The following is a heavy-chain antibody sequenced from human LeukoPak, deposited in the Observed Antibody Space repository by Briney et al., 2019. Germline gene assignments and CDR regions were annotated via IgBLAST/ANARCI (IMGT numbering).Heavy chain of an antibody. V-gene: IGHV4-39*07. CDR2: IYYSGST. D-gene: IGHD6-13*01. J-gene: IGHJ5*02. Sequence: PSETLSLTCTVSGGSISSSSYYWGWIRQPPGKGLEWIGSIYYSGSTYYNPSLKSRVTISVDTSKNQFSLKLSSVTAADTAVYYCTRDNSISRFYSWGRGTLVTVSS. CDR1: GGSISSSSYY. CDR3: TRDNSISRFYS.